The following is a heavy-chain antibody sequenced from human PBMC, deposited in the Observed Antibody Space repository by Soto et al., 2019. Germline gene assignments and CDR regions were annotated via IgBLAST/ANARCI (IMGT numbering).Heavy chain of an antibody. V-gene: IGHV3-23*01. Sequence: GGSLRLSYAASGFTFSTYGMSWVRQAPGKGLEWVSGISGSGGGTYYADSVKGRFTISRDNSKNTLYLQMNSLRAEDTAVYYCAKGARVGATKTYYSGMDVWGQGTTVTVSS. CDR3: AKGARVGATKTYYSGMDV. D-gene: IGHD1-26*01. CDR2: ISGSGGGT. CDR1: GFTFSTYG. J-gene: IGHJ6*02.